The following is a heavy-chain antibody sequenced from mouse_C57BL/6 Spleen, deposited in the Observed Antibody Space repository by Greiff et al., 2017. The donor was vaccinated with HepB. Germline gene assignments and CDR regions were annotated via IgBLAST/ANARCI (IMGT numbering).Heavy chain of an antibody. CDR2: IDPSDSET. J-gene: IGHJ2*01. Sequence: VQLQQPGAELVRPGSSVKLSCKASGYTFTSYWMHWVKQRPIQGLEWIGNIDPSDSETHYNQKFKDKATLTVDKSSSTAYMQLSSLTSEDSAVYYCVKGMKSSGPFDYWGQGTTLTVSS. D-gene: IGHD3-2*02. CDR1: GYTFTSYW. V-gene: IGHV1-52*01. CDR3: VKGMKSSGPFDY.